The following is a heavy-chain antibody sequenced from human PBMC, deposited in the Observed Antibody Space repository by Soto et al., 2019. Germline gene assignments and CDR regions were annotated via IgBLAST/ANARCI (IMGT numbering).Heavy chain of an antibody. CDR1: GFTFSRFV. Sequence: QVQLVESGGGVVQPGRYLRLSCAASGFTFSRFVMHWVRQAPGKGLEWVALISYDGSNQYYADSVKGRFTFSRDNSKNTVYLQLNSLRAEDTAVYYGSRVTEMYSSGIMDVWGQGTTVTVSA. J-gene: IGHJ6*01. CDR2: ISYDGSNQ. V-gene: IGHV3-30-3*01. CDR3: SRVTEMYSSGIMDV. D-gene: IGHD6-19*01.